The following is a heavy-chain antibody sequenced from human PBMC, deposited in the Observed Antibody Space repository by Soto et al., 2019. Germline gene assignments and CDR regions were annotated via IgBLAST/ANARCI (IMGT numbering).Heavy chain of an antibody. CDR3: ARDIVVVVAATRIGDFDY. CDR2: ISAYNGNT. CDR1: GYTFTIYG. J-gene: IGHJ4*02. D-gene: IGHD2-15*01. Sequence: ASVKVSCTASGYTFTIYGISWVRQAPGQGLEWMGWISAYNGNTNYAQKLQGRVTMTTDTSTSTAYMELRSLRSDDTAVYYCARDIVVVVAATRIGDFDYWGQGTLVTVSS. V-gene: IGHV1-18*01.